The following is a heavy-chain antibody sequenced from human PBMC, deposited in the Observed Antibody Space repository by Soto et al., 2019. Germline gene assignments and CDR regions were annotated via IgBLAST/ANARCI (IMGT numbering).Heavy chain of an antibody. V-gene: IGHV5-51*01. CDR1: GNSFTIYW. D-gene: IGHD2-2*02. J-gene: IGHJ4*02. CDR2: IYLGDSTT. CDR3: ARQEYCSSTSCYKVDS. Sequence: GESLKISFTGSGNSFTIYWIGCVRQMPGKGLEWMGIIYLGDSTTRYSPTFQGQVTISADRSISTAYLQWSSLKASDTAMYYCARQEYCSSTSCYKVDSWGQGTLVTVSS.